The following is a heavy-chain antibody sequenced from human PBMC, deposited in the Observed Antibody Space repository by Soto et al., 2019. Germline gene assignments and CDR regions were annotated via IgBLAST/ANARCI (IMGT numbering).Heavy chain of an antibody. Sequence: GGSLRLSCAASGFTFSSYWMHWVRQAPGKGLVWVSRINSDGSSTSYADSVKGRFTISRDNAKNTLYLQMNSLRAEDTAVYYCARSSTLEDAFDIWGQGTMVTVSS. V-gene: IGHV3-74*01. J-gene: IGHJ3*02. CDR2: INSDGSST. D-gene: IGHD6-13*01. CDR1: GFTFSSYW. CDR3: ARSSTLEDAFDI.